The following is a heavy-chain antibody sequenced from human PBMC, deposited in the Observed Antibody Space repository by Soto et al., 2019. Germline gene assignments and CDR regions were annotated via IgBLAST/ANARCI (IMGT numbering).Heavy chain of an antibody. CDR1: GFTFSNLW. Sequence: EVQLVESGGGLVQPGGSLRLSCAASGFTFSNLWMTWVRQAPGKGLEWVANINQDGSEIHYVDSVAGRFTISRDNAKNSLYLKMNSLRADDTAVYYCTKGGHVDDWGQGTLVTVAS. J-gene: IGHJ4*02. CDR3: TKGGHVDD. CDR2: INQDGSEI. D-gene: IGHD3-16*01. V-gene: IGHV3-7*01.